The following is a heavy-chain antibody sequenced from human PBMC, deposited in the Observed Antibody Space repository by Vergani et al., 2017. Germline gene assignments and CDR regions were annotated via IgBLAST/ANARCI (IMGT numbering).Heavy chain of an antibody. J-gene: IGHJ4*02. Sequence: QVQLVQSGPEVKKPGSSVKVSCKTSGGTFSSSTISWVRQAPGQGLEWMGRVIPLIGTSEYAQKFRGRVTITADKFTSTAYMELSSLRSEDTAVYYCAREAVVGATASFDYWGQGTLVTVSS. CDR2: VIPLIGTS. CDR1: GGTFSSST. D-gene: IGHD1-26*01. V-gene: IGHV1-69*08. CDR3: AREAVVGATASFDY.